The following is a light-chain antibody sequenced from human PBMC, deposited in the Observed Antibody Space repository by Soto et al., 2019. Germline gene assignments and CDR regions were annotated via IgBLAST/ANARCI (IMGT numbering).Light chain of an antibody. CDR3: CSYADTSTFWVV. J-gene: IGLJ3*02. V-gene: IGLV2-23*03. CDR2: EGT. Sequence: QSALTQPASVSGSPGQSITISCSGTSSDFGGYNVVSWYQQHPGKAPKLIIYEGTTRPSGVSNRFSGSKSGNAASLTISGLQNEDEADYDCCSYADTSTFWVVFGGGTKVTVL. CDR1: SSDFGGYNV.